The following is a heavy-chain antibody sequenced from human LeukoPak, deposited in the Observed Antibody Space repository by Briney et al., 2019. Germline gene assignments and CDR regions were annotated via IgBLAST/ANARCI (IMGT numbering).Heavy chain of an antibody. D-gene: IGHD5-24*01. CDR1: GGSISSSNYN. Sequence: SETLSLTCTVSGGSISSSNYNWGWIRQPPGKGLEWIGSIYYTGRTYYNPSLKSRVTISVDTSKNQFSLKLSSVTAADTAVYYCAGRRWLQLVLLDYWGQGTLVTVSS. CDR2: IYYTGRT. V-gene: IGHV4-39*07. J-gene: IGHJ4*02. CDR3: AGRRWLQLVLLDY.